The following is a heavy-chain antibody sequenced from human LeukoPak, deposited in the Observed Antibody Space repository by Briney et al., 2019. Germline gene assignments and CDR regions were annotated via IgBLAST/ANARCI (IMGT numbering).Heavy chain of an antibody. Sequence: SGTLSLTCAVSGGSINSHNWGSWVRQPPGKGLEWIGEIYHSGSTNYNPSLKSRVTISVDKSKNQFSLKLSSVTAADTAVYYCARGTGTTSYYYMDVWGKGTTVTVFS. J-gene: IGHJ6*03. CDR2: IYHSGST. CDR1: GGSINSHNW. CDR3: ARGTGTTSYYYMDV. D-gene: IGHD1-7*01. V-gene: IGHV4-4*02.